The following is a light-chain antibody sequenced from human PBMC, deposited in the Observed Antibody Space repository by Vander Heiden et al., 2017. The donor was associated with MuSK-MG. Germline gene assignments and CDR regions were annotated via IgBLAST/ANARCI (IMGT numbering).Light chain of an antibody. V-gene: IGLV3-21*02. J-gene: IGLJ1*01. CDR3: QLWDSGSGRYV. CDR2: ADY. CDR1: NLGKQR. Sequence: SYVLSQPPSVSVAPGQTARITCGGANLGKQRVHWYQQRPGQAPVLVLYADYNRPAGVPERFSGSNSGNTATLTISRVEARDEADYYCQLWDSGSGRYVFGSGTTVTV.